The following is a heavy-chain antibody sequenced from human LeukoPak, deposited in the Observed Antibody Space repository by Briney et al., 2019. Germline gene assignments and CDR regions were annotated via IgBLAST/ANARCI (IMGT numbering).Heavy chain of an antibody. CDR2: ISTNGGGT. D-gene: IGHD6-6*01. Sequence: GGSLRLSCSASGFTFSRYAMHWVRQAPGKGLEYASGISTNGGGTYYADSVKDRFTISRDNSKNTLYLQMSSLRAEDTAVYYCVKGGSYSSSSDLDPWGQGTLVTVSS. V-gene: IGHV3-64D*09. CDR1: GFTFSRYA. CDR3: VKGGSYSSSSDLDP. J-gene: IGHJ5*02.